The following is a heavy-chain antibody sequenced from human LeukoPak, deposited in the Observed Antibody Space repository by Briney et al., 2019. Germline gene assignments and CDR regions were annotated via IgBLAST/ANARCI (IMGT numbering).Heavy chain of an antibody. CDR2: INHSGST. D-gene: IGHD6-19*01. J-gene: IGHJ5*02. Sequence: SETLSLTCAVYGGSFSGYYWSWIRQPPGKGLEWIGEINHSGSTNYNPSLKSRVTISVDTSKNQFSLKLSSVTAADTAVYYCARHSKGIAVPSWGQGTLVTVSS. V-gene: IGHV4-34*01. CDR1: GGSFSGYY. CDR3: ARHSKGIAVPS.